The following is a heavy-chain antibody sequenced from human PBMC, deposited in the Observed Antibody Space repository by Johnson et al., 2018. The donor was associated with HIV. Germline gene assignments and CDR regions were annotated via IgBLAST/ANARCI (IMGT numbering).Heavy chain of an antibody. CDR2: IWFDGSNK. CDR1: GFTFSSYG. V-gene: IGHV3-33*01. Sequence: QVQLVESVGGVVQPGRSLRLSCAASGFTFSSYGMHWVRQAPGKGLEWVAVIWFDGSNKYYADSVKGRFTISRDISKNSLYLQMNSLRAEDTAVYYCARELTSGLDYDAFDIWGQGTMVTVSS. J-gene: IGHJ3*02. CDR3: ARELTSGLDYDAFDI. D-gene: IGHD1-14*01.